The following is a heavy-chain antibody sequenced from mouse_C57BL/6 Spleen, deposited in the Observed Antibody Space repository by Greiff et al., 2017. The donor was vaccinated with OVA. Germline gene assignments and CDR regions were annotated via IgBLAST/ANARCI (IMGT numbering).Heavy chain of an antibody. J-gene: IGHJ2*01. D-gene: IGHD1-1*01. V-gene: IGHV1-80*01. CDR1: GYAFSSYW. CDR3: ARKDYGSSFFDY. CDR2: IYPGDGDT. Sequence: VHLVESGAELVKPGASVKISCKASGYAFSSYWMNWVKQRPGKGLEWIGQIYPGDGDTNYNGKFKGKATLTADKSSSTAYMQLSSLTSEDSAVYFCARKDYGSSFFDYWGQGTTLTVSS.